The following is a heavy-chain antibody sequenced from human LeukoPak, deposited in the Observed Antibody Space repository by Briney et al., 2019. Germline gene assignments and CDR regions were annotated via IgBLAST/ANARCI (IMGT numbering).Heavy chain of an antibody. J-gene: IGHJ4*02. CDR2: IYYSGST. CDR3: ARHYYDRPLLDY. D-gene: IGHD3-22*01. Sequence: SETLSLTCTVSGGSISIYYWSWIRQPPGKGLEWIGYIYYSGSTNYNPSLKSRVTISVDTSKNQFSLKLSSVTAADTAVYYCARHYYDRPLLDYWGQGTLVTVSS. V-gene: IGHV4-59*08. CDR1: GGSISIYY.